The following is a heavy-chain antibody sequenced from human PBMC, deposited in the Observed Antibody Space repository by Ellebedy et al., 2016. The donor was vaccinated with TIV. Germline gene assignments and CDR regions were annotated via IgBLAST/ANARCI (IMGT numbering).Heavy chain of an antibody. CDR3: AKGSSSGFNYDRVGFEY. V-gene: IGHV3-23*01. Sequence: GESLKISCAASGFIFSSFAMHWVRQAPGKGLEWLSVINADGANTYHADSVKGRFTISRDNSKNTLYLQMNRLTTEDTAVYYCAKGSSSGFNYDRVGFEYWGQGTLVTVSS. J-gene: IGHJ4*02. D-gene: IGHD3-16*01. CDR1: GFIFSSFA. CDR2: INADGANT.